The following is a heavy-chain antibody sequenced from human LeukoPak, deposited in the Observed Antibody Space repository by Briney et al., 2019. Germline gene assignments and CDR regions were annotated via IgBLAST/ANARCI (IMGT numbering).Heavy chain of an antibody. CDR3: ACRLKQLPGDWYFDL. CDR2: ISSGSSRV. D-gene: IGHD6-13*01. Sequence: GGSLRLSCAASGFIFSSYSMNWVRQAPGKGLEWVSYISSGSSRVHYADSVKGRFTISRDNAKNSLYLQMNSLRDEDTAVYYCACRLKQLPGDWYFDLWGRGTLVTVSS. V-gene: IGHV3-48*02. J-gene: IGHJ2*01. CDR1: GFIFSSYS.